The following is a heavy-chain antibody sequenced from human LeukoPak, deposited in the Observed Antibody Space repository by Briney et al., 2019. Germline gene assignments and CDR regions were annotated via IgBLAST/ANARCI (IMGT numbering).Heavy chain of an antibody. V-gene: IGHV3-53*01. CDR1: GFSVSSNF. D-gene: IGHD1/OR15-1a*01. CDR2: IYSGGTT. Sequence: PGRSLRLSCAASGFSVSSNFMSWVRRAPRKGLESVSVIYSGGTTYYADSVKGRFTISRDNSKNTLSLQMNNLRAEDTAVYYCARDGYGNNYMDVWGKGTTVTVSS. J-gene: IGHJ6*03. CDR3: ARDGYGNNYMDV.